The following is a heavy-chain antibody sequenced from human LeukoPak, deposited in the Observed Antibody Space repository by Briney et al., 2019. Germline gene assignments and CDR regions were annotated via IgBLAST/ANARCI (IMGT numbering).Heavy chain of an antibody. J-gene: IGHJ4*02. CDR3: ARGGAMIPR. V-gene: IGHV4-59*12. CDR1: GGSISSYY. CDR2: IYYSGST. D-gene: IGHD3-22*01. Sequence: PSETLSLTCTVSGGSISSYYWSWIRQPPGKGLEWIGYIYYSGSTNYNPSLKSRVTISVDTSKNQFSLKLSSVTAADTAVYYCARGGAMIPRWGQGTLVTVSS.